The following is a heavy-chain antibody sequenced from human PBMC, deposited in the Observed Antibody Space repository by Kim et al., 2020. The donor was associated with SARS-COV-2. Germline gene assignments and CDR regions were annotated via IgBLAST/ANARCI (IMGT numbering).Heavy chain of an antibody. D-gene: IGHD3-3*01. CDR2: INHSGTT. Sequence: SETLSLTCAVYVGSFSAYHWTWIRQSPGKGLEWIGEINHSGTTNYNPSLESRVALSVDTSKNQFSLKVKSVTAADTAVYFCARGRAGVVPSPIMGLGPYYDYYALDVWGQGTTVSVSS. CDR1: VGSFSAYH. V-gene: IGHV4-34*01. CDR3: ARGRAGVVPSPIMGLGPYYDYYALDV. J-gene: IGHJ6*02.